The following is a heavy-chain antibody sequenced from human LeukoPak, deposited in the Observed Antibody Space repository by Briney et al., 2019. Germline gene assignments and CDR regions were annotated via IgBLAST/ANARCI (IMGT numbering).Heavy chain of an antibody. CDR1: GFTFSSYT. CDR2: VSGSGGNI. Sequence: GGSLRLSCAASGFTFSSYTMSWVRQAPGKGLEWVSGVSGSGGNIHYADSVKGRFTISRDNSKNTLYLQMNSLRAEDTAVYYCARGRYYLDSWGQGTLVTVSS. V-gene: IGHV3-23*01. CDR3: ARGRYYLDS. J-gene: IGHJ4*02.